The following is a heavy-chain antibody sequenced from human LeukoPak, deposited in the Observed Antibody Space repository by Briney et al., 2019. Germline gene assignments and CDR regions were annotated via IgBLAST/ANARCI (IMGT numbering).Heavy chain of an antibody. CDR2: ISRSGDSL. CDR1: GFTFRDYY. Sequence: PGGSLRLSCAASGFTFRDYYMTRIRQAPGKGLEWIAYISRSGDSLYYVDSVEGRFTISRDNAKNSLYLQMNSLRAEDTAVYYCAREVIIFPDYYYYGMDVWGQGTTVTVSS. D-gene: IGHD3-9*01. CDR3: AREVIIFPDYYYYGMDV. J-gene: IGHJ6*02. V-gene: IGHV3-11*01.